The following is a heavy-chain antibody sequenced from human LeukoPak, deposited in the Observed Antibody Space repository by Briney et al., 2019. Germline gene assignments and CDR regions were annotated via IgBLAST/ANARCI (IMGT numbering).Heavy chain of an antibody. J-gene: IGHJ6*02. D-gene: IGHD3-3*01. CDR3: ASREAYSNYDFWSGYYYYYGMDV. CDR2: IYYSGST. V-gene: IGHV4-61*01. CDR1: GVSVSSGSYY. Sequence: SQTLSLTCAVSGVSVSSGSYYWSWIRQPPGKGLEWIGYIYYSGSTNYNPSLKSRVTISVDTSKNQFSLKLSSVTAADTAVYYCASREAYSNYDFWSGYYYYYGMDVWGQGTTVTVSS.